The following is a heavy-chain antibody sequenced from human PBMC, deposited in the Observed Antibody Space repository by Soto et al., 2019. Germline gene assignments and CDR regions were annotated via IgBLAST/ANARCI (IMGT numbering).Heavy chain of an antibody. V-gene: IGHV1-18*01. CDR2: ISAYTGDT. CDR3: ARIAMGGGIDY. Sequence: QVQLVQSGAELTEPGASVKVSCKTSGYSFTTYGITWVRQAPGQGLEWMGWISAYTGDTSYAQKFQGRVTVTTDTSTRTAYMELGSLRSDDTAVYYCARIAMGGGIDYWGQGTLVTVSS. D-gene: IGHD6-19*01. J-gene: IGHJ4*02. CDR1: GYSFTTYG.